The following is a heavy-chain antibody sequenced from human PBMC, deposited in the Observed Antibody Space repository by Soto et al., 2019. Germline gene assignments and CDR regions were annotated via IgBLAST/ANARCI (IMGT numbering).Heavy chain of an antibody. CDR1: GFTLQNYA. Sequence: SLRLSCTASGFTLQNYAMAWVRQAPGKGLEWVSTLIGGHYGTAYSYSVKGRFTVSRDNSKNCLYLQMNSLGVEDTAMYFCAKGKSTGDIDWFDPWGQGSLVTVSS. V-gene: IGHV3-23*01. D-gene: IGHD3-10*01. CDR2: LIGGHYGT. CDR3: AKGKSTGDIDWFDP. J-gene: IGHJ5*02.